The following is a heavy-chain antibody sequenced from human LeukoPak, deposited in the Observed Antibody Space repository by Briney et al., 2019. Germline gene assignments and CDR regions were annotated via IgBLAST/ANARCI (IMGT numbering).Heavy chain of an antibody. J-gene: IGHJ6*02. CDR2: ISTTGSAI. CDR1: GFAFSYSE. Sequence: PGGSLRLSCVTSGFAFSYSEMTWVRQAPGKGLEWVSYISTTGSAIYYADSLKGRFTISRDNAKNSVYLQMNSLRAEDTGIYYCARVRMSIMDVWGQGTTATVSS. V-gene: IGHV3-48*03. D-gene: IGHD6-6*01. CDR3: ARVRMSIMDV.